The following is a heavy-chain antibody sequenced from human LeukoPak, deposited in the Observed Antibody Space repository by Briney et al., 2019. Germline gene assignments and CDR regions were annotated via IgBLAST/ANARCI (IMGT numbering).Heavy chain of an antibody. CDR1: GFDFSSNW. D-gene: IGHD3-3*01. CDR3: AKDHYWSIDY. J-gene: IGHJ4*02. CDR2: IKGDGIST. V-gene: IGHV3-74*01. Sequence: GGSLRLSRAASGFDFSSNWMHWVRHAPGQGLVWVSRIKGDGISTNYADSVKGRFTISRDIAKNTLYLQMNSLRAEDTGVYYCAKDHYWSIDYWGRGTLVTVSS.